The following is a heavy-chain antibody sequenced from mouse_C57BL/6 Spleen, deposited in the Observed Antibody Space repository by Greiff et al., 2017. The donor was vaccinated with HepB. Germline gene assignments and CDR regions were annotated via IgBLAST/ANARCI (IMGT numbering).Heavy chain of an antibody. V-gene: IGHV1-81*01. Sequence: VKLMESGAELARPGASVKLSCKASGYTFTSYGISWVKQRTGQGLEWIGEIYPRSGNTYYNEKFKGKATLTADKSSSTAYMELRSLTSEDSAVYFCARFTTVVPFDYWGQGTTLTVSS. J-gene: IGHJ2*01. CDR3: ARFTTVVPFDY. D-gene: IGHD1-1*01. CDR2: IYPRSGNT. CDR1: GYTFTSYG.